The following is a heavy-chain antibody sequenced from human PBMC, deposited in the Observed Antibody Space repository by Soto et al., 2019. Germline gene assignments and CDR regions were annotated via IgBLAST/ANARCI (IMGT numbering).Heavy chain of an antibody. CDR3: ARTFDYYGMDV. J-gene: IGHJ6*02. Sequence: SETLSLTCAVSGYSIASGYYWACLRQSPGKGLEWIGSIYHAGSVYYNPSLNRRVAASLATSKNHFSLKLTAVTAADTAVYYCARTFDYYGMDVWGQGTTVT. V-gene: IGHV4-38-2*01. CDR1: GYSIASGYY. CDR2: IYHAGSV.